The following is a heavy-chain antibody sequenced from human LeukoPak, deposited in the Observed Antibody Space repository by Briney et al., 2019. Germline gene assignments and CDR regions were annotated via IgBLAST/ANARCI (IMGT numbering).Heavy chain of an antibody. Sequence: PGGSLRLSCAASGFTFSGYSMNWVRQAPGKGLEWVSSISSSSNYIHYADSVKGRFTISRDNAKNSLYLQVNSLKTEDTAVYYCARGVYSYTSGVYNMDVWGQGTTVTVSS. J-gene: IGHJ6*02. V-gene: IGHV3-21*04. CDR2: ISSSSNYI. CDR3: ARGVYSYTSGVYNMDV. D-gene: IGHD3-10*01. CDR1: GFTFSGYS.